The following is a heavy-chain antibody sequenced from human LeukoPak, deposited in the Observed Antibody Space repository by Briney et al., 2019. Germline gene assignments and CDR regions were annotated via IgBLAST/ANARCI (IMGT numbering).Heavy chain of an antibody. D-gene: IGHD3-10*01. J-gene: IGHJ4*02. V-gene: IGHV3-30*09. CDR3: ARDWRLGHYGSGSYDFDY. Sequence: GGSLRLSCAASGFTFSSYAMHWVRQAPGKGLEWVAVISYDGSNEYYADSVKGRFAISRDNSKNTLYLQMNSLRAEDTAVYYCARDWRLGHYGSGSYDFDYWGQGTLVTVSS. CDR2: ISYDGSNE. CDR1: GFTFSSYA.